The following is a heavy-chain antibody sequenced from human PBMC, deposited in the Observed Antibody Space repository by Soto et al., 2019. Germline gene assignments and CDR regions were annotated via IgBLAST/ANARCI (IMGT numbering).Heavy chain of an antibody. V-gene: IGHV4-31*03. CDR2: IYNSGST. J-gene: IGHJ3*02. D-gene: IGHD1-1*01. CDR1: GGSINSDGYY. Sequence: PSETLSLTCIVSGGSINSDGYYWSWIRQLPGEGLEGIGHIYNSGSTSYNPSLRSRVTISLDTSKNQFSLKLTSVTAADTAVYYCARDAIWYDSAFDIWGRGTLVTVSS. CDR3: ARDAIWYDSAFDI.